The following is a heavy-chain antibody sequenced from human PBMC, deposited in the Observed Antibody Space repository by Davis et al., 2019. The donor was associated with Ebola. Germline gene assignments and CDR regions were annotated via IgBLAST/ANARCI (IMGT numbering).Heavy chain of an antibody. V-gene: IGHV1-18*01. CDR3: ARDLGGVIVRYYYYGMDV. Sequence: ASVKVSCKASGYTFTNYAIHWVRQAPGQRLEWMGWISAYNGNTNYAQKLQGRVTMTTDTSTSTAYMELRSLRSDDTAVYYCARDLGGVIVRYYYYGMDVWGQGTTVTVSS. CDR2: ISAYNGNT. CDR1: GYTFTNYA. J-gene: IGHJ6*02. D-gene: IGHD3-16*02.